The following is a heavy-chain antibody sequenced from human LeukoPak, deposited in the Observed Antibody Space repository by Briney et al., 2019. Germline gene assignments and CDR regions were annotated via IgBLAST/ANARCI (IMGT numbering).Heavy chain of an antibody. V-gene: IGHV4-30-4*01. J-gene: IGHJ4*02. CDR2: IYYSGST. Sequence: SQTLSLTCTVSGGSISSGGFYWSWIRQHSGKGLEWIGYIYYSGSTYYNPSLKSRVTISVDTSKNQFSLKLSSVTAADTAVYYCASGIAAFFFDYWGQGTLVTVSS. CDR1: GGSISSGGFY. D-gene: IGHD6-13*01. CDR3: ASGIAAFFFDY.